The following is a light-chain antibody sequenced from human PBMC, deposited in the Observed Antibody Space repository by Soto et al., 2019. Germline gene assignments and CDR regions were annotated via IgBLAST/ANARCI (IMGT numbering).Light chain of an antibody. CDR3: QSYYSSRSVV. CDR1: SSNIGAGYD. Sequence: QSVLTQPPSVSGAPGQRVTISCTGSSSNIGAGYDVHWYQQLPGTAPKLLIYGNSNRPSGVPDRFSGSKSGTSASLAITGLQSEDEADYYCQSYYSSRSVVFGGGTKVTVL. V-gene: IGLV1-40*01. J-gene: IGLJ2*01. CDR2: GNS.